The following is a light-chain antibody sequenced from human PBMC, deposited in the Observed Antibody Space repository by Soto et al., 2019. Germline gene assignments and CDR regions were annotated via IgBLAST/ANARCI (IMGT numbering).Light chain of an antibody. CDR3: QHRGNWPRT. CDR2: DAS. Sequence: EIVLTQSPATLSLSPGERATLSCRASQSVTTYLSWYQQKPGQAPRLLIYDASNRATDIPARFSGSVSGTDFTLTISSLEPEDFAVYYCQHRGNWPRTFGQGTKLEIK. CDR1: QSVTTY. J-gene: IGKJ2*01. V-gene: IGKV3-11*01.